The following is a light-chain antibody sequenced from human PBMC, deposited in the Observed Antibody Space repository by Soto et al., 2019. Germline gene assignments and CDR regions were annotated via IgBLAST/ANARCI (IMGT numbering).Light chain of an antibody. Sequence: QSALTQPPSVSGAPGQRVTISCTGSSSDIGAGNNVHWYQQLPGRAPKLLIYGNTNRPSGVPDRFSGSKSGTSASLAITGLQDEYEADYYCQSYENSLXAPYVFGTGTKVTV. CDR3: QSYENSLXAPYV. CDR2: GNT. V-gene: IGLV1-40*01. J-gene: IGLJ1*01. CDR1: SSDIGAGNN.